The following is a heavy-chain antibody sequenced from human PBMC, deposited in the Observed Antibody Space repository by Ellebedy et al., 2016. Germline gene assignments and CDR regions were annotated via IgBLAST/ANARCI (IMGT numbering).Heavy chain of an antibody. J-gene: IGHJ6*02. Sequence: GESLKISXAASGFIFSSYSMHWVRQAPGKGLEWVAVMAYDGSNKDYGESVKGRLTISRDDSKDTLYLQMNSLRPEDTAVYYCAKVGCSGGSCYGMDVWGQGTTVTVSS. D-gene: IGHD2-15*01. V-gene: IGHV3-30-3*01. CDR3: AKVGCSGGSCYGMDV. CDR2: MAYDGSNK. CDR1: GFIFSSYS.